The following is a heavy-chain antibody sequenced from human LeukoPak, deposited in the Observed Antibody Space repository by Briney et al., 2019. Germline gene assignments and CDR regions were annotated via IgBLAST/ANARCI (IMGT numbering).Heavy chain of an antibody. CDR3: ASLKNYYDSSGYLVTDAFDI. CDR1: GYIFTSYN. J-gene: IGHJ3*02. Sequence: ASVKVSCKASGYIFTSYNMNWVRQAPGQGLEWMGWISGYNGNTNYAQKLQGRVTMTTDTSTSTAYMELRSLKSDDTAVYYCASLKNYYDSSGYLVTDAFDIWGQGTMVTVSS. CDR2: ISGYNGNT. V-gene: IGHV1-18*04. D-gene: IGHD3-22*01.